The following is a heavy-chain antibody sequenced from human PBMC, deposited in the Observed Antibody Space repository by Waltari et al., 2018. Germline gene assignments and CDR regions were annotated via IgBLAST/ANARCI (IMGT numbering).Heavy chain of an antibody. D-gene: IGHD1-1*01. V-gene: IGHV3-73*01. CDR3: SGGEVTGTDF. Sequence: EVQVVESGGGWVRTGGSLRVSCATCGLDLIGSSRHWVRQTAGKGLEWVGRIRRQPYNYATAYSASVKGRFTISRDDSKNTAYLQMNSLMTDDTAVYYCSGGEVTGTDFWGQGTLVTVSS. J-gene: IGHJ4*02. CDR1: GLDLIGSS. CDR2: IRRQPYNYAT.